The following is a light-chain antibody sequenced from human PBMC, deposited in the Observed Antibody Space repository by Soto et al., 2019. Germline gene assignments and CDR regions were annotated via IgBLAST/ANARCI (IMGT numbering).Light chain of an antibody. CDR1: QAVNTR. CDR2: LAS. V-gene: IGKV3-11*01. CDR3: HQRQSCPRT. J-gene: IGKJ1*01. Sequence: EIVLTQSPATLSSCPGDRVTLSCRASQAVNTRLAWYQHKLGQAPRLLIYLASNRAAGVPARFSGSGSGTDFTLTIRDVEPDDFAFYYCHQRQSCPRTFGQGTKVDIK.